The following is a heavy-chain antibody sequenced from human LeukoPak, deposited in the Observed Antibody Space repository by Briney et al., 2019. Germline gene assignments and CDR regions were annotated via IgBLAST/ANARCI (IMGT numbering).Heavy chain of an antibody. Sequence: PSETLSLTCTVSGGSISIYYWTWIRQPPGKGLEWIGSIYNSGITTYNPSLKSRVTISGDTSKNQFSLKLTSVTAADTAVYYCTRDRELGFWGQGTLVTVSS. J-gene: IGHJ4*02. CDR1: GGSISIYY. CDR2: IYNSGIT. V-gene: IGHV4-59*01. D-gene: IGHD1-26*01. CDR3: TRDRELGF.